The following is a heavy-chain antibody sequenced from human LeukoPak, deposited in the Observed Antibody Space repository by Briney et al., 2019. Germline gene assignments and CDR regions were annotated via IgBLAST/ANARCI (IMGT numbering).Heavy chain of an antibody. CDR2: IYSGGTT. D-gene: IGHD3-10*01. CDR3: ARGGEDSPLWFEPKQFHFDY. CDR1: GFIVSSHY. Sequence: PGGSLRLSCAASGFIVSSHYISWVRQRPVKGLEWVSAIYSGGTTFYADSVKGRFTISRDNSKNTVFLQMNTLRAEDTAVYYCARGGEDSPLWFEPKQFHFDYWGQGALVTVSS. J-gene: IGHJ4*02. V-gene: IGHV3-53*01.